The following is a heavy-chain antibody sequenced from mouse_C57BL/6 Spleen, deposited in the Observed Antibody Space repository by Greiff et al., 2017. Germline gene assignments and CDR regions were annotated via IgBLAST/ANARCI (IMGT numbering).Heavy chain of an antibody. V-gene: IGHV1-81*01. D-gene: IGHD1-1*01. CDR3: ARTNYYGSSYLYYFDY. J-gene: IGHJ2*01. Sequence: QVQLQQSGAELARPGASVKLSCKASGYTFTSYGISWVKQRTGQGLEWIGELYPRSGNTYYNEKFKGTATLTADKSSSTAYLRLRSLTTEDSAVYFCARTNYYGSSYLYYFDYWGTGTTLTVSS. CDR1: GYTFTSYG. CDR2: LYPRSGNT.